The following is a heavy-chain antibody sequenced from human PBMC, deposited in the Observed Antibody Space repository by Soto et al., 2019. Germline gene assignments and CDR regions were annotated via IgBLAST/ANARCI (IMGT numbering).Heavy chain of an antibody. D-gene: IGHD2-15*01. V-gene: IGHV3-66*01. CDR1: GFSVSSDY. CDR2: IYSGGST. CDR3: ARTCSGGTCSFDY. Sequence: GGSLRLSCEASGFSVSSDYMSWVRQAPGKGLEWVSVIYSGGSTYYADSVKGRFTISRDNSENTLYLQMNSLRAEDTAVYYCARTCSGGTCSFDYWGQGT. J-gene: IGHJ4*02.